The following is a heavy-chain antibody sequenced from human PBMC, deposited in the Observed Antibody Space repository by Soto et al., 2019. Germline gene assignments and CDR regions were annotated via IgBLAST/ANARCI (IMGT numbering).Heavy chain of an antibody. Sequence: QVQLVQSGAEMKEPGSSVKVSCKTSGGTFSSSAISWLRQAPGQGLESMGGIIPLFRTPDYAQKFQGRVTIAADESTSTAYMELSSLRSEDTAVYYCARDIDRLQLGGNYYYILDVWGQGTTITVSS. CDR1: GGTFSSSA. D-gene: IGHD4-4*01. J-gene: IGHJ6*02. V-gene: IGHV1-69*12. CDR2: IIPLFRTP. CDR3: ARDIDRLQLGGNYYYILDV.